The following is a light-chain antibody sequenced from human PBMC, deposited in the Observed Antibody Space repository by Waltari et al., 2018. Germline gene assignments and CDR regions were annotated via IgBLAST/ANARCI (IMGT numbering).Light chain of an antibody. CDR2: EVS. J-gene: IGLJ2*01. V-gene: IGLV2-14*01. CDR1: SSDVGGYNY. Sequence: PGQSITISCTGTSSDVGGYNYVSWYQQHPGKAPKLMIYEVSNRPSGVSNRFSGSKSGNTASLTISGLQAEDEADYYCSSYTSSSTLVFGGGTKLTVL. CDR3: SSYTSSSTLV.